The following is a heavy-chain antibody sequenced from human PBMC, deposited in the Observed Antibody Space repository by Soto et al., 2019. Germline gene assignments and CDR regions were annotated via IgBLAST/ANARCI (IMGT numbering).Heavy chain of an antibody. CDR1: GGSVNGYY. D-gene: IGHD3-3*01. CDR2: INNTGGT. J-gene: IGHJ5*02. CDR3: ATRITGFGLMIPPFDP. Sequence: PSETLSLTCAVYGGSVNGYYWNWIRQPPGKGLEWIAEINNTGGTRYNRSLKSRVTMSVYTSKNQFSLRLSSVSAADTAIYYCATRITGFGLMIPPFDPWGEGTQVTVSS. V-gene: IGHV4-34*01.